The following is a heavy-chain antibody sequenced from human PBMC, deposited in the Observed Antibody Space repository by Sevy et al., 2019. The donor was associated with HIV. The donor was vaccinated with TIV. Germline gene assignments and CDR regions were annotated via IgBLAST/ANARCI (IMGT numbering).Heavy chain of an antibody. D-gene: IGHD3-22*01. CDR3: ATTKDYYESSGDPFDS. CDR1: GKTLIELS. Sequence: ASVKVSCKVSGKTLIELSMHWVRQAPGKGLEWMGSFDPEDGKRIYARKFQGRVSMTEDTSTDTAYMELSSLRSEDTVVYYCATTKDYYESSGDPFDSWGQGTLVTVSS. CDR2: FDPEDGKR. V-gene: IGHV1-24*01. J-gene: IGHJ4*02.